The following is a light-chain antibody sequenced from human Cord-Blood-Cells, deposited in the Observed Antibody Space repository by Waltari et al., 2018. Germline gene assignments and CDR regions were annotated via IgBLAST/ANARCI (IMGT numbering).Light chain of an antibody. CDR1: STDVGRYNR. V-gene: IGLV2-18*02. CDR3: SSYTSSSTYV. Sequence: QSALTQPPSLSGSPGQSVTIPCTGTSTDVGRYNRVSWYQQPPGTAPKLMIYEVSNRPSGVPDRFSGSKSGNTASLTISGLQAEDEADYYCSSYTSSSTYVFGTGTKVTVL. J-gene: IGLJ1*01. CDR2: EVS.